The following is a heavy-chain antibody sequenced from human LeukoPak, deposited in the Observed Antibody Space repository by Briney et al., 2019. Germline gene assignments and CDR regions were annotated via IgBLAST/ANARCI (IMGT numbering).Heavy chain of an antibody. Sequence: GGSLRLSCAASGFTLSNYWMSWVRQAPGKGLEWVANIKQDGSEKYYVDSVKGRFTIPRDNAKNSLYLQMNSLRAEDTAVYYCARDYRSSSGRSIDYWGQGTLVTVSS. CDR3: ARDYRSSSGRSIDY. J-gene: IGHJ4*02. V-gene: IGHV3-7*01. D-gene: IGHD6-6*01. CDR2: IKQDGSEK. CDR1: GFTLSNYW.